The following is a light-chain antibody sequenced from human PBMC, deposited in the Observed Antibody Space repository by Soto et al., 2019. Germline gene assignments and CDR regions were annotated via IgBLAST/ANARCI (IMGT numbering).Light chain of an antibody. J-gene: IGKJ5*01. Sequence: DIQMTQSPSTLSGSVGDRVTITCRASQTISSWLAWYQQKPGKAPKLLIYKASTLKSGVPSRFSGSGSGTEFTLTISRLEPEDFAVYSCQQSSSSPITFGQGTRLDIK. V-gene: IGKV1-5*03. CDR3: QQSSSSPIT. CDR2: KAS. CDR1: QTISSW.